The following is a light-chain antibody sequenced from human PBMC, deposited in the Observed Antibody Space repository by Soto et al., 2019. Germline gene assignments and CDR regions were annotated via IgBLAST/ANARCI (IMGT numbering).Light chain of an antibody. V-gene: IGKV1-12*01. Sequence: QIIQSASSVTPSVGDSVTVSSRSSEDISTWLAWYQQKPGKAPKLLIYAASSLQSGVPSRFSGSGSGTHFTLNISRVQAEDVGIYFCMPPLQIPITFGLGTRLEI. CDR2: AAS. CDR1: EDISTW. J-gene: IGKJ5*01. CDR3: MPPLQIPIT.